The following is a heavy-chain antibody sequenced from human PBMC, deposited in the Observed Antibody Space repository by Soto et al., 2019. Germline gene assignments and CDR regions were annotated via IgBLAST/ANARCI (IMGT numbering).Heavy chain of an antibody. CDR2: IIPIFGTA. V-gene: IGHV1-69*13. D-gene: IGHD6-6*01. J-gene: IGHJ5*02. CDR1: GGTFSSYA. CDR3: ARSSLEYSSSSWEYNGFDP. Sequence: VKVSCKASGGTFSSYAISWVRQAPGQGLEWMGGIIPIFGTANYAQKFQGRVTITADESTSTAYMELSSLRSEDTAVYYCARSSLEYSSSSWEYNGFDPWGQGTRVTV.